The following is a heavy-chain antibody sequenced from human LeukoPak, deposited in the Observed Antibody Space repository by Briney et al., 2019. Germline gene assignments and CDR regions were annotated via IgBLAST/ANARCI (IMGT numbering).Heavy chain of an antibody. V-gene: IGHV4-34*01. J-gene: IGHJ6*03. Sequence: TSETLSLTCAVYGGSFSGYYWSWIRQPPGKGLEWIGEINHSGSTNYNPSLKSRVTISVDTSKNRFSLKLSSVTAADTAVYYCARAETGGSFLGPTLYYYYMDVWGKGTTVTISS. D-gene: IGHD2/OR15-2a*01. CDR2: INHSGST. CDR1: GGSFSGYY. CDR3: ARAETGGSFLGPTLYYYYMDV.